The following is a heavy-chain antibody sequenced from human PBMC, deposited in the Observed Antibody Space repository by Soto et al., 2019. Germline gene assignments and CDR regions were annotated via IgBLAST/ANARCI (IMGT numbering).Heavy chain of an antibody. V-gene: IGHV3-23*01. Sequence: EVQLLESGGGLVQPGESLRLSCAASGFTFSSYAMNWVRQAPGKGLEWVSVISGGDDSTYYADSVKGRFTISRDNSKTTQYLQMNSLRAEDTAVYYCTKRSNSTTFDYWGQGALVTVSS. D-gene: IGHD1-26*01. CDR1: GFTFSSYA. J-gene: IGHJ4*02. CDR2: ISGGDDST. CDR3: TKRSNSTTFDY.